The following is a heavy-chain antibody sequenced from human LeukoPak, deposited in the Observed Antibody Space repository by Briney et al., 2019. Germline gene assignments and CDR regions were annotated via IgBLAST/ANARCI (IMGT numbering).Heavy chain of an antibody. J-gene: IGHJ4*02. CDR1: GFTFSSYG. CDR3: ARDNCSGGSCYADY. V-gene: IGHV3-33*01. CDR2: IWYDGSNK. Sequence: GGSLRLSCAASGFTFSSYGMHWVRQAPGKGLEWVAVIWYDGSNKYYADSVKGRFTISRDNSKNTLYLQMSSLRAEDTAVYYCARDNCSGGSCYADYWGQGTLVTVSS. D-gene: IGHD2-15*01.